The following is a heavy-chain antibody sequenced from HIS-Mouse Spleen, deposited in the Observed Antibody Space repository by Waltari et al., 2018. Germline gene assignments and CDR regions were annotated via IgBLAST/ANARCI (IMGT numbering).Heavy chain of an antibody. CDR3: TRVGVSYYDSSGDDAFDI. V-gene: IGHV3-49*05. CDR1: RLTFGDHA. Sequence: DVQLVASGGGLVNPGRSLSRTCTYPRLTFGDHALSLLRPAPGKGLEWVGFIRSKAYGGTTEYAASVKGRFTISRDDSKSIAYLQMNSLKTEDTAVYYCTRVGVSYYDSSGDDAFDIWGQGTMVTVSS. J-gene: IGHJ3*02. D-gene: IGHD3-22*01. CDR2: IRSKAYGGTT.